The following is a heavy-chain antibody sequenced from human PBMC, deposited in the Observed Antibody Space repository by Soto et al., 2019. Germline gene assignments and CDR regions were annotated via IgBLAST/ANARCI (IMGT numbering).Heavy chain of an antibody. Sequence: QVQLVQSGAEVKKPGASVKVSCKASGYTFTSYYMHWVRQAPGQGLEWMGIINPSGGSTSYAQKFQGRVTRTRDTSTSTVYRALSSLGSEGTDVEYWARGGGFDPWGQGTLFTVSS. D-gene: IGHD3-16*01. J-gene: IGHJ5*02. CDR1: GYTFTSYY. V-gene: IGHV1-46*01. CDR2: INPSGGST. CDR3: ARGGGFDP.